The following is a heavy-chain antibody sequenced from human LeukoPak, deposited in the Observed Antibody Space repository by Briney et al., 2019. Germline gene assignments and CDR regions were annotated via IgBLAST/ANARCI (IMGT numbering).Heavy chain of an antibody. V-gene: IGHV4-31*03. Sequence: PSETLSLTCTVSGGSISSGGYYWSWIRQHPGKGLEWIGYISDSGNTYYNPSLKSRVTISVDTSKNQFSLKLSSVTAADTAVYYCAREVGLDAFDIWGQGTMVTVSS. CDR2: ISDSGNT. D-gene: IGHD1-26*01. J-gene: IGHJ3*02. CDR3: AREVGLDAFDI. CDR1: GGSISSGGYY.